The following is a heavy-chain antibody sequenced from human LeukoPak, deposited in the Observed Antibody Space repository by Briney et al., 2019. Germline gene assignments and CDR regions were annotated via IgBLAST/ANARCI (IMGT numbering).Heavy chain of an antibody. D-gene: IGHD4-17*01. CDR1: GFTVSSNY. V-gene: IGHV3-53*01. Sequence: GGSLRLSCAASGFTVSSNYMSWVRQAPGKGLEWVSVFYSGGTTYYADSVKGRFTISRDSSKNTLYLQMNNLRADDTAMYFCARTSTVPKPFDYWGQGTLVTVSS. CDR2: FYSGGTT. J-gene: IGHJ4*02. CDR3: ARTSTVPKPFDY.